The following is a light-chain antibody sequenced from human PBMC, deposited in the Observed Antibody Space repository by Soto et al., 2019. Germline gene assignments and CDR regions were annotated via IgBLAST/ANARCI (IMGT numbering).Light chain of an antibody. CDR3: SSYTSSTTLDV. CDR1: SSDVGGYNY. Sequence: QSALTQPASVSGSPGQSITISCTGTSSDVGGYNYVSWYQQHPGKAPKLMIYEVSNRPSGVSNRFSGSKSGNTAYLTTSGLQAEDEADYHCSSYTSSTTLDVFGTGTKLTVL. J-gene: IGLJ1*01. CDR2: EVS. V-gene: IGLV2-14*01.